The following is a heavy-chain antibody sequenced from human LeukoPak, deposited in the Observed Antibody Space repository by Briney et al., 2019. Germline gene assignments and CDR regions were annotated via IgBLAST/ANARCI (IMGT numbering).Heavy chain of an antibody. Sequence: GGSLRLSCAASGFTFRKYRIHWVRQPPGKGLEWVANIKQDGSEKYYVDSVKGRFTISRDNAKNSLYLQMNSLRAEDTAVYYCAREGGGVAAAGQYYYGMDVWGQGTTVTVSS. D-gene: IGHD6-13*01. CDR3: AREGGGVAAAGQYYYGMDV. CDR2: IKQDGSEK. CDR1: GFTFRKYR. J-gene: IGHJ6*02. V-gene: IGHV3-7*01.